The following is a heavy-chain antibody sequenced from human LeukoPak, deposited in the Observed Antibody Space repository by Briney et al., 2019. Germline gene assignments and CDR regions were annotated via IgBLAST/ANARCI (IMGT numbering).Heavy chain of an antibody. CDR1: GFTFSSYS. Sequence: GGSLRLSCAASGFTFSSYSMNWVRQAPGKGLEWVSSISSSSSYIYYADSVKGRFTISRDNSKNALYLQMNSLRAEDTAVYYCAREVPGPAAMAFLDYWGQGTLVTVSS. V-gene: IGHV3-21*01. D-gene: IGHD2-2*01. CDR3: AREVPGPAAMAFLDY. J-gene: IGHJ4*02. CDR2: ISSSSSYI.